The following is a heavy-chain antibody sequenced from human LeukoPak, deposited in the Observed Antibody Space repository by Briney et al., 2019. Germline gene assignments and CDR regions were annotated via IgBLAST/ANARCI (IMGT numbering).Heavy chain of an antibody. J-gene: IGHJ4*02. Sequence: KPSETLSLTCTVSGGSISSYYWRWLPPPPGKGLEWSGYIYYSRSTNYNPSLKSRVTISVDTSKNHFSLKRSSVTAADTAVYYCARQKGYFDYWGQGTLVTVSS. CDR2: IYYSRST. V-gene: IGHV4-59*01. CDR1: GGSISSYY. CDR3: ARQKGYFDY.